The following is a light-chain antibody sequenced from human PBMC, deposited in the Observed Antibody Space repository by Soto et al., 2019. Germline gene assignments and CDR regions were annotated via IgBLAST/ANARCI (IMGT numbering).Light chain of an antibody. V-gene: IGLV2-14*01. Sequence: QSALTQPASVSGSPGQSITISCTGTSSDIGGYNYVSWYQQHPGKAPKLMIYEVSNRPSGVSNRFSGSKSGNTASLTISGLQAEDEADYYCSSYTTTYTPLYVFGTGTKATVL. CDR1: SSDIGGYNY. J-gene: IGLJ1*01. CDR2: EVS. CDR3: SSYTTTYTPLYV.